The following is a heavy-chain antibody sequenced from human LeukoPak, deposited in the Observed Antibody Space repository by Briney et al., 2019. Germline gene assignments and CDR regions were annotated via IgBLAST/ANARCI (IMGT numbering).Heavy chain of an antibody. D-gene: IGHD3-16*01. CDR3: ARHGGESIVAMLLPAFDI. J-gene: IGHJ3*02. V-gene: IGHV4-59*08. CDR1: GGSFSGYY. Sequence: PSETLSLTCAVYGGSFSGYYWSWIRQPPGKGLEWIGSIYYSGSTNYKPSLKSRVTMSVDTSKNQFSLRLSSVTAADTAVYYCARHGGESIVAMLLPAFDIWGQGTMVTVSS. CDR2: IYYSGST.